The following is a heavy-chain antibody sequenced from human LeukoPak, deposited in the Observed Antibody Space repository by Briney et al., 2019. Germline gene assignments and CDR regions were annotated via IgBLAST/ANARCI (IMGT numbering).Heavy chain of an antibody. J-gene: IGHJ6*03. CDR1: GFTFSSYG. V-gene: IGHV3-23*01. Sequence: PGGTLRLSCAASGFTFSSYGMSWVRQAPGKGLEWVSAISGSGGSTYYADSVKGRFTISRDNSKNTLYLQMNSLRAEDTAVYYCARAGAGILSYYMDVWGKGTTVTVSS. CDR2: ISGSGGST. CDR3: ARAGAGILSYYMDV. D-gene: IGHD1-26*01.